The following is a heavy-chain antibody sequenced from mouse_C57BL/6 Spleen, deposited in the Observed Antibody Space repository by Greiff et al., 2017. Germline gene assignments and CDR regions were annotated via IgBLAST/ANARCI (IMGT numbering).Heavy chain of an antibody. J-gene: IGHJ3*01. D-gene: IGHD2-1*01. CDR3: ARGDGNYASFAY. Sequence: ESGPGMVKPSQSLSLTCTVTGYSITSGYDWHWIRHFPGNKLEWMGYISYSGSTNYNPSLKSRISITHDTSKNHFFLKLNSVTTEDTATDYCARGDGNYASFAYWGQGTLVTVSA. V-gene: IGHV3-1*01. CDR1: GYSITSGYD. CDR2: ISYSGST.